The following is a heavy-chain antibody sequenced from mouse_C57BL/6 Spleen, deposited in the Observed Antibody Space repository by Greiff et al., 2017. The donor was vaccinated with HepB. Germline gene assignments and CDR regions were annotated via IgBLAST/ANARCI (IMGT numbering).Heavy chain of an antibody. V-gene: IGHV1-55*01. D-gene: IGHD1-1*01. CDR1: GYTFTSYW. CDR2: IYPGSGST. Sequence: QVQLKQPGAELVKPGASVKMSCKASGYTFTSYWITWVKQRPGQGLEWIGDIYPGSGSTNYNEKFKSKATLTVDTSSSTAYMQLSSLTSEDSAVYYCARDGSSRWYFDVWGTGTTVTVSS. J-gene: IGHJ1*03. CDR3: ARDGSSRWYFDV.